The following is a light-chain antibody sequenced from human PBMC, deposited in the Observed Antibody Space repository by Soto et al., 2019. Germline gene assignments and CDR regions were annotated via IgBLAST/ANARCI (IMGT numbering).Light chain of an antibody. Sequence: QSALTQPPSASGSPGQSVTISCTGTSSDVGGYNYVSWYQQHPGKAPKLMISEVSKRPSGVPDRFSGSKSGASGSLAISGLQSDDEADYYCASWDDSLSVFVFGTGTKLTVL. CDR1: SSDVGGYNY. J-gene: IGLJ1*01. CDR3: ASWDDSLSVFV. V-gene: IGLV2-8*01. CDR2: EVS.